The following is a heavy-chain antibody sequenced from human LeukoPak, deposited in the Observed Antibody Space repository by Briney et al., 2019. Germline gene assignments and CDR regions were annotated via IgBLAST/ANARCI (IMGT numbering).Heavy chain of an antibody. CDR2: IYYSATSYYSGTS. V-gene: IGHV4-39*01. Sequence: PSETLSLTCTVSGGSNSSSDYYWGWIRQPPGKGLEWIGTIYYSATSYYSGTSYFNPSLKSRVTISVDTPKNQFSLKLSSVTAADTALHYCARQEGSTWEYNCFDPWGQGTLVTVSS. J-gene: IGHJ5*02. CDR3: ARQEGSTWEYNCFDP. CDR1: GGSNSSSDYY. D-gene: IGHD6-13*01.